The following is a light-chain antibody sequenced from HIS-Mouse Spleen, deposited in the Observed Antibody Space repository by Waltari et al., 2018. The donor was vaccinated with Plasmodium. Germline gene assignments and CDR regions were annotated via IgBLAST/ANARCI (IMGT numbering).Light chain of an antibody. J-gene: IGLJ3*02. V-gene: IGLV3-10*01. Sequence: SYELTQPPSVSVSPGQTARITCSGDALPKKYAYWYQQKSGQAPVLVSYEDSKRPSGIPERFSGSISVTMATLTISGAQVEDEADYYCYSTDSSGNHRVFGGGTKLTVL. CDR2: EDS. CDR1: ALPKKY. CDR3: YSTDSSGNHRV.